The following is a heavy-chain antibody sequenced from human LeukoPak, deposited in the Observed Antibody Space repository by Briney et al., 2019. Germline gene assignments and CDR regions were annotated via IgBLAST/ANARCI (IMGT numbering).Heavy chain of an antibody. V-gene: IGHV3-30-3*01. D-gene: IGHD5/OR15-5a*01. CDR1: GFTFSNYA. CDR3: SSSVYAFRSRPDY. CDR2: ISYDGSNK. Sequence: GGSLRLSCAASGFTFSNYAIHWVRQAPGKGLEWVAVISYDGSNKYYTDSVKGRFTISRDNSKNTGFLQMNSPRVEDTAVYYCSSSVYAFRSRPDYWGQGTLVTVSS. J-gene: IGHJ4*02.